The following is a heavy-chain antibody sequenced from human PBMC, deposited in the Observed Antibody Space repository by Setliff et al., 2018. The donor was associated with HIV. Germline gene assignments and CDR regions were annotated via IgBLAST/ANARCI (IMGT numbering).Heavy chain of an antibody. V-gene: IGHV4-39*01. CDR2: IRPSGDT. Sequence: SETLSLTCTVSGGSIISSTYFWGWIRQPPGKGLEWIASIRPSGDTYYNPSLQSRVIISVDTSNNQISLKLTSVTAADTAVYYCTIPASSLAPNWGRGTLVTVSS. CDR1: GGSIISSTYF. CDR3: TIPASSLAPN. J-gene: IGHJ4*02.